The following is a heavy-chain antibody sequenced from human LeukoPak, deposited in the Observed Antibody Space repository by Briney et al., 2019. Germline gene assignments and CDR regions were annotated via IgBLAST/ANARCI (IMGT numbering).Heavy chain of an antibody. CDR1: GFTFSTYA. D-gene: IGHD2-21*02. CDR2: ISFDGTVK. CDR3: AREGRSIVVVTARFDY. J-gene: IGHJ4*02. Sequence: PGGSLRLSCAASGFTFSTYAMHWVRQAPGKGLEWVAIISFDGTVKYHADSVKGRFTISRDNSKNTLYLQMNSLRAEDTAVYYCAREGRSIVVVTARFDYWGQGTLVTVSS. V-gene: IGHV3-30*04.